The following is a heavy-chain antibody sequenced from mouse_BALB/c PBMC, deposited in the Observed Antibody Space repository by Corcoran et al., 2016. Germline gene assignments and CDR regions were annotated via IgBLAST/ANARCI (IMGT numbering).Heavy chain of an antibody. D-gene: IGHD3-2*02. CDR3: ARRTAQATYYYAMDY. J-gene: IGHJ4*01. V-gene: IGHV9-3*01. Sequence: QIQLVQSGPELKKPGETVKISCKASGYTFTTYGMSWVKQAPGKGLKWMGWINTYSGVPTYADDFKGRFAFSLETSASTAYLQINNLKNEDTATYFCARRTAQATYYYAMDYWGQGTSVTVSS. CDR2: INTYSGVP. CDR1: GYTFTTYG.